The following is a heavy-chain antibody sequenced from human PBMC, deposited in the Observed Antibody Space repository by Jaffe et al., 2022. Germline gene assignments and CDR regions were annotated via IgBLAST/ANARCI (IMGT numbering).Heavy chain of an antibody. D-gene: IGHD2-15*01. CDR2: IYYSGST. V-gene: IGHV4-59*01. J-gene: IGHJ5*02. CDR1: GGSISSYY. CDR3: ARGGKVVVAATTSIIYWFDP. Sequence: QVQLQESGPGLVKPSETLSLTCTVSGGSISSYYWSWIRQPPGKGLEWIGYIYYSGSTNYNPSLKSRVTISVDTSKNQFSLKLSSVTAADTAVYYCARGGKVVVAATTSIIYWFDPWGQGTLVTVSS.